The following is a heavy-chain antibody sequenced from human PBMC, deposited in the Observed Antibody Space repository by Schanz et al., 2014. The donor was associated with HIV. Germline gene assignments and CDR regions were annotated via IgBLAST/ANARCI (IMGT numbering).Heavy chain of an antibody. V-gene: IGHV1-18*01. CDR3: ARDLNRWRDGSEKWFDT. CDR1: GYTFSRSA. CDR2: ISGKNGET. Sequence: QVHLVQSGAEVKKPGASVKVSCKASGYTFSRSAISWVRQAPGQGLEWMGWISGKNGETNYAQNFQGRVTMTTDTSASTTYMELTSLRSDDTAMCYCARDLNRWRDGSEKWFDTWGQGTLVTVSS. J-gene: IGHJ5*02. D-gene: IGHD2-15*01.